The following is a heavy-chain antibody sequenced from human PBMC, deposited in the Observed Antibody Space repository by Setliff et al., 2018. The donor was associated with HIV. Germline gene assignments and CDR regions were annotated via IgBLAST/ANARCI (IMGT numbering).Heavy chain of an antibody. V-gene: IGHV4-39*07. CDR3: ARIIGSDISGAQYYFDH. Sequence: SSETLSLTCTVSGGSISVSSHYWGWIRQPPGKGLEWIGSIYYSGSTSYNPSLKSRLTISVDTSKNQFSLKLDSVTAADTAVYYCARIIGSDISGAQYYFDHWGQGSLVTVS. CDR1: GGSISVSSHY. CDR2: IYYSGST. J-gene: IGHJ4*02. D-gene: IGHD1-20*01.